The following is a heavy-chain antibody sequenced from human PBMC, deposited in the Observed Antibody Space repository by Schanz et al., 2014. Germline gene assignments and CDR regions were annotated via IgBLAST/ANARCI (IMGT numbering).Heavy chain of an antibody. CDR2: INSVGSNT. CDR3: ARGGPAYYFDD. J-gene: IGHJ4*02. CDR1: GFTFSTST. Sequence: EVQLVESGGGLVQPGGSLRLSCAASGFTFSTSTMHWVRQAPGKGLVWVARINSVGSNTDYADSVTGRFTISRDNFKGALYLQMNSLRAEDTAVYYCARGGPAYYFDDWGQGTLVTVSS. V-gene: IGHV3-74*02.